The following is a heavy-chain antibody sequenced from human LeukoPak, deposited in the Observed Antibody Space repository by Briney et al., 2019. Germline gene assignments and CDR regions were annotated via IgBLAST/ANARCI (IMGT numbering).Heavy chain of an antibody. J-gene: IGHJ4*02. CDR1: GGSISSYY. CDR3: ARGFGGSSSWYFPHRGGDFTNAYYFDY. Sequence: PSETLSLTCTVSGGSISSYYWSWIRQPPGKGLEWIGYIYYSGSTNYNPSLKSRVTISVDTSKNQFSLKLSSVTAADTAVYYCARGFGGSSSWYFPHRGGDFTNAYYFDYWGQGTLVTVSS. CDR2: IYYSGST. V-gene: IGHV4-59*01. D-gene: IGHD6-13*01.